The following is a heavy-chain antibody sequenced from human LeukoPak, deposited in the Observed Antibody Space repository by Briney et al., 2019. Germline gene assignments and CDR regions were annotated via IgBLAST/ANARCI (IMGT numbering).Heavy chain of an antibody. V-gene: IGHV1-2*02. Sequence: ASVKVSCKASGYTFTGYYMHWVRQAPGQGLGWMGWINPNSGGTNYAQKFQGRVTMTRDTSISTAYMELSRLRSDDTAVYYCARDLSGSYYLDYWGQGTLVTVSS. CDR1: GYTFTGYY. J-gene: IGHJ4*02. D-gene: IGHD1-26*01. CDR3: ARDLSGSYYLDY. CDR2: INPNSGGT.